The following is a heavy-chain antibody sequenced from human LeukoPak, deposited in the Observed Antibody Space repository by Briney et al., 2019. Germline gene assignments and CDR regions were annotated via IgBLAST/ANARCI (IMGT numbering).Heavy chain of an antibody. CDR1: GYTFTSYY. CDR3: ARDNLVGATSGVLGY. Sequence: GASVKVSCKASGYTFTSYYMHWVRQAPGQGLEWMGIINPSGGSTSCAQKFQGRVTMTRDTSTSTVYMELSSLRSEDTAVYYCARDNLVGATSGVLGYWGQGTLVTVSS. D-gene: IGHD1-26*01. V-gene: IGHV1-46*01. CDR2: INPSGGST. J-gene: IGHJ4*02.